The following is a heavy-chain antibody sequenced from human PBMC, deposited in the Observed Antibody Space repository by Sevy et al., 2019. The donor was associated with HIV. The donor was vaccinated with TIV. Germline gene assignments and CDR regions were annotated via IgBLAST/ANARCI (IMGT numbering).Heavy chain of an antibody. CDR3: ARDEGDDGDESYYYGMDV. Sequence: SETLSLTCSVSGGSIISGDYYLSWVRQPPGRGLEWIGYIHYTGSTDYNPSLESRVTISVDTSKNQFSLKLTSVTAADTAVYYCARDEGDDGDESYYYGMDVWGRGTTVTVSS. CDR2: IHYTGST. J-gene: IGHJ6*02. D-gene: IGHD4-17*01. CDR1: GGSIISGDYY. V-gene: IGHV4-30-4*01.